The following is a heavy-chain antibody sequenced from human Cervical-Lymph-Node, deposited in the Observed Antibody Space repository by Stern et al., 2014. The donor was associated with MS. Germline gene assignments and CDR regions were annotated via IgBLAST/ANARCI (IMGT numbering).Heavy chain of an antibody. CDR3: TREMYRSSEN. D-gene: IGHD3-10*01. CDR2: IWSNGKGA. CDR1: GYTFSFNG. V-gene: IGHV3-33*01. J-gene: IGHJ4*02. Sequence: QVQLVESGGGVVQPGASLTLSCVASGYTFSFNGMQWVRPAPGKGLEWLALIWSNGKGAFYADSVQGRFTVSRDNSRNTLYLQMNSLRVEDTAVYYCTREMYRSSENWGQGTLVTVSS.